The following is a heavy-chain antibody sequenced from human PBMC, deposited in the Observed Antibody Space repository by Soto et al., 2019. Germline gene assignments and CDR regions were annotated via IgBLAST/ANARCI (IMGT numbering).Heavy chain of an antibody. CDR3: ARGYCTNGVCYRLDY. V-gene: IGHV1-2*04. D-gene: IGHD2-8*01. Sequence: QVQLVQSGAEVKKPGASVKVSCKASGYTFTGYYMHWVRQAPGQGLEWMGWINPNSGGTNYAQKFQGWVTMTRDTSISTAYMELSRLRSDDTAVYYYARGYCTNGVCYRLDYWGQGTLVTVSS. CDR1: GYTFTGYY. J-gene: IGHJ4*02. CDR2: INPNSGGT.